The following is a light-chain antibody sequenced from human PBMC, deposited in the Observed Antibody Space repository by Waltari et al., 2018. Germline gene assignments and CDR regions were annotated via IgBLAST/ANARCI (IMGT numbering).Light chain of an antibody. CDR2: EDN. V-gene: IGLV6-57*01. CDR1: SGSIASDY. J-gene: IGLJ3*02. CDR3: QSYDSNTQNWV. Sequence: NFMLTQPHSVSESPGKTVVISCTRSSGSIASDYVQWYQQRPGSSPTIVIYEDNERPSGVPARFYGSIDSSSNSASLTISGLTTEDEADYHCQSYDSNTQNWVFGGGTKLTVL.